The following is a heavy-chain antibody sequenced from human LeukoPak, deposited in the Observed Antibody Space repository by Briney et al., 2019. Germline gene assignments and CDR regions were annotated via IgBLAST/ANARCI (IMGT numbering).Heavy chain of an antibody. J-gene: IGHJ4*02. CDR3: AKDLMYYYGSGSYSDY. CDR1: GFTFSSYG. D-gene: IGHD3-10*01. Sequence: PGRSLRLSCAASGFTFSSYGMHWVRQAPGKGLEWVAVISYDGSNKYYADSVKGRFTISRDNSRNTLYLQMNSLRAEDTAVYYCAKDLMYYYGSGSYSDYWGQGTLVTVSS. CDR2: ISYDGSNK. V-gene: IGHV3-30*18.